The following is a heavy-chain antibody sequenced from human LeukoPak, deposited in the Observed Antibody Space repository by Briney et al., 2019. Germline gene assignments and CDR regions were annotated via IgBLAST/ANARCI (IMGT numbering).Heavy chain of an antibody. CDR3: ARDSGSGYYEA. D-gene: IGHD3-10*01. CDR1: GGSFSGYY. J-gene: IGHJ5*02. Sequence: SETLSLTCAVYGGSFSGYYWSWIRQPPGKGLEWIGEINHSGSTNYNPSLKSRVTQSVDTSKNQFFLKLSSVTAADTAVYYCARDSGSGYYEAWGRGTLVTVSS. V-gene: IGHV4-34*01. CDR2: INHSGST.